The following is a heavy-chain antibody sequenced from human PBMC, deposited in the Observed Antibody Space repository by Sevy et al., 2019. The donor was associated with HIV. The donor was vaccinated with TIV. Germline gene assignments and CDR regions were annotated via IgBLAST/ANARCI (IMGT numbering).Heavy chain of an antibody. J-gene: IGHJ5*02. CDR1: SGSISSYY. V-gene: IGHV4-59*01. D-gene: IGHD5-12*01. Sequence: SETLSLTCTVSSGSISSYYWSWIRQPPGKGLEYIGYIHSSGTTNYNPSLKSRVTISVDRSKNQFSLNLSSVTAADTAVYYCTRAPPVRSGDDSLNWFDPWGQGTLVTVSS. CDR2: IHSSGTT. CDR3: TRAPPVRSGDDSLNWFDP.